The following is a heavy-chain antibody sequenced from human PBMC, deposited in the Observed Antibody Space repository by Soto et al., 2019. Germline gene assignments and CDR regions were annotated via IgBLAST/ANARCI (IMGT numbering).Heavy chain of an antibody. V-gene: IGHV2-5*02. D-gene: IGHD2-8*02. J-gene: IGHJ4*02. CDR3: AQTLGVYGAFDY. CDR2: IYWDDDK. CDR1: GFSLSTSAVG. Sequence: QITLKESGPTLVKPTQTLTLTCTFSGFSLSTSAVGVGWIRQPPGKALDWLELIYWDDDKRYSPSLKSKLTITKNTSKNQVVLPMTNMDPVDTATYYCAQTLGVYGAFDYWGQGTLVAVSA.